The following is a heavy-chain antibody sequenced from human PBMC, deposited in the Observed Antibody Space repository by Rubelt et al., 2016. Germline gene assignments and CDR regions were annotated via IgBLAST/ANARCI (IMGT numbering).Heavy chain of an antibody. J-gene: IGHJ4*02. CDR2: IYYSGRT. CDR1: GGSISSGGYY. Sequence: QVQLQESGPGLVKPSRTLSLTCTVSGGSISSGGYYWSWIRQHPGKGLEWIGYIYYSGRTYYNPSLKSRVTLSVVTSKNLFSWKLSSGTAADTAVYYCARGWDYDSSGYYFDYWGQGTLVTVSS. V-gene: IGHV4-31*03. D-gene: IGHD3-22*01. CDR3: ARGWDYDSSGYYFDY.